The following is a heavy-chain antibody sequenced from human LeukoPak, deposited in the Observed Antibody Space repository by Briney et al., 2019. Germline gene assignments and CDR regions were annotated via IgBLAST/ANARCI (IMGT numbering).Heavy chain of an antibody. Sequence: GGSLRLSRVVSGLTFRNYAMGELRQAPGKGLAWVSGISGSGRTTYYTDSVKGRFTISSDNSKNTLSLQANSLRADDRPVYFCSAAPSTAGGTFYGMDVWGQGTTVTVSS. CDR1: GLTFRNYA. CDR3: SAAPSTAGGTFYGMDV. V-gene: IGHV3-23*01. J-gene: IGHJ6*02. CDR2: ISGSGRTT. D-gene: IGHD1-1*01.